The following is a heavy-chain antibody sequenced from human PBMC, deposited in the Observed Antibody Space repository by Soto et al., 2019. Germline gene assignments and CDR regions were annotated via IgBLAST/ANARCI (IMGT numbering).Heavy chain of an antibody. V-gene: IGHV3-21*01. D-gene: IGHD1-26*01. CDR2: INGRGNYI. CDR1: AFTFSTYT. J-gene: IGHJ4*02. Sequence: GGSLRLSCASSAFTFSTYTMNWVRQAPGKGLEWVSSINGRGNYIYYAESVKGRFTTSRDNAKNSLYQQMYRLRAEDTALYYCVREDGKVGTNSAFDYWGLGALVTVSS. CDR3: VREDGKVGTNSAFDY.